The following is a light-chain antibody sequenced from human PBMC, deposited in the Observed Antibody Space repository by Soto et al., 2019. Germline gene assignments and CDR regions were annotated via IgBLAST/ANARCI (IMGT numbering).Light chain of an antibody. J-gene: IGLJ2*01. CDR3: AAWDDSLNGVV. CDR1: SSNIGSHT. CDR2: SNT. V-gene: IGLV1-44*01. Sequence: VLTPPPSASGTPGQTIAISCSGGSSNIGSHTVNWYQQLPGTAPRLLIYSNTQRPSGVPDRFSGSKSGTSASLAISGLQSEYEGDYYCAAWDDSLNGVVFGGGTKLTVL.